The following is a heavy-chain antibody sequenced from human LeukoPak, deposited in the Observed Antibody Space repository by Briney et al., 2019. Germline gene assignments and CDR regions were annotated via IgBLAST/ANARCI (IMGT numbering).Heavy chain of an antibody. D-gene: IGHD5-12*01. Sequence: PGGSLRLSCAASGFTFSSYAMSWVRQAPGKGLEWVSAISGSGGSTYYAGSVKGRFTISRDNSKNTLYLQMNSLRAEDTAVYYCAKDGSNGYDLRPYDYWGQGTLVTVSS. V-gene: IGHV3-23*01. CDR1: GFTFSSYA. CDR3: AKDGSNGYDLRPYDY. J-gene: IGHJ4*02. CDR2: ISGSGGST.